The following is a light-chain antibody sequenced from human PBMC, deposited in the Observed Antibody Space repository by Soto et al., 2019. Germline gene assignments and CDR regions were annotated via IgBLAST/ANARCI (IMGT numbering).Light chain of an antibody. CDR1: RSNIGAGYH. CDR2: GNN. V-gene: IGLV1-40*01. Sequence: QSVLTQPPSVSGAPGPTVTISCTGSRSNIGAGYHAHWYQQLPGTAPKLLIYGNNNRPSGIPDRFSASKSGTSASLAITGLQAEDEADYYCQSFDTSLSGSRVFGGGTKVTVL. CDR3: QSFDTSLSGSRV. J-gene: IGLJ3*02.